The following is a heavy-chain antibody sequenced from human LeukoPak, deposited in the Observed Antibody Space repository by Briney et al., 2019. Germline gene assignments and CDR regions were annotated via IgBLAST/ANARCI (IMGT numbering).Heavy chain of an antibody. Sequence: GGSLRLSCAASGFTFSSYWMSWVRQAPGKGLEWVAIIKPDGSDKYYVDSVEGRFTISRDNAKNSLYLQMNSLRAEDAAVYYCAREDLGCSGGSCSYYFDYWGQGTLVTVSS. J-gene: IGHJ4*02. CDR2: IKPDGSDK. V-gene: IGHV3-7*01. CDR3: AREDLGCSGGSCSYYFDY. CDR1: GFTFSSYW. D-gene: IGHD2-15*01.